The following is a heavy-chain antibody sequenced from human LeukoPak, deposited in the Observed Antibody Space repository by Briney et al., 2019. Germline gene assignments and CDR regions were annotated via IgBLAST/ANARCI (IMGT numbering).Heavy chain of an antibody. V-gene: IGHV4-34*01. CDR3: ARGRGAYYYGSGSYNY. J-gene: IGHJ4*02. D-gene: IGHD3-10*01. CDR2: INHSGST. CDR1: GFTFNSYW. Sequence: GSLRLSCVASGFTFNSYWMSWIRQPPGKGLEWIGEINHSGSTNYNPSLKSRVTISVDTSKNQFSLKLSSVTAADTAVYYCARGRGAYYYGSGSYNYWGQGTLVTVSS.